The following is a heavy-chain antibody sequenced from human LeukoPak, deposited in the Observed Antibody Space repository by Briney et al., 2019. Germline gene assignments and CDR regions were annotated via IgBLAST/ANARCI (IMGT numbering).Heavy chain of an antibody. CDR3: AAEGGTAEAAFDY. CDR2: TYYRSRWKN. CDR1: GDSVSSNSAV. J-gene: IGHJ4*02. Sequence: SQTLSLTCAISGDSVSSNSAVWNWIRQSPSRGLEWLGRTYYRSRWKNDYAVSVNGRITINPDTSKNQFSLLLNSVTPEDTAVYYCAAEGGTAEAAFDYWGQGTHVTVSS. D-gene: IGHD6-19*01. V-gene: IGHV6-1*01.